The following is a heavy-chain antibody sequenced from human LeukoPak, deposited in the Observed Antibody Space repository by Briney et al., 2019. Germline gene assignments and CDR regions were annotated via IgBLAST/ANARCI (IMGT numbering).Heavy chain of an antibody. CDR3: ARVGSSGWTSLDY. Sequence: GGSLRLSCAASGFIFSSHSMNWVRQAPGKGLEWVSSISFSSSYIYYADSVKGRFTISRDNAKNSLYLQMNSLRAEDTAVHYCARVGSSGWTSLDYWGQGTLVTVSS. D-gene: IGHD6-19*01. CDR2: ISFSSSYI. CDR1: GFIFSSHS. J-gene: IGHJ4*02. V-gene: IGHV3-21*01.